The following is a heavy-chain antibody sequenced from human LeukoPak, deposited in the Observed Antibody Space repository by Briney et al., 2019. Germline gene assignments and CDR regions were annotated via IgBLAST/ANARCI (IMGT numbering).Heavy chain of an antibody. J-gene: IGHJ4*02. D-gene: IGHD3-16*02. Sequence: GGSLRLSCAASGFTVGSNYMSWVRQAPGKGLEWVSIIHSGGNTYYADSVKGRFTISRDNAKNTLYLQMNSLRAEDTAVYYCGRDQGYRIDYWGQGTLVTVSS. V-gene: IGHV3-53*01. CDR2: IHSGGNT. CDR1: GFTVGSNY. CDR3: GRDQGYRIDY.